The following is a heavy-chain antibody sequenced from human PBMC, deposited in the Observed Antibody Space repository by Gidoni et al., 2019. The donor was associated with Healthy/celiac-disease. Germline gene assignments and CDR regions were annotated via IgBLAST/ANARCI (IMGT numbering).Heavy chain of an antibody. CDR1: GFPFTSYP. CDR3: AKGAAYYDFWSGYYWDY. D-gene: IGHD3-3*01. J-gene: IGHJ4*02. Sequence: EVQLLGSGGGLLRLGGSLRLSVAASGFPFTSYPMSWVRQAPGKGLEWVSAISGSGGSTYYADSVKGRFTISRDNSKNTLYLQMNSLRAEDTAVYYCAKGAAYYDFWSGYYWDYWGQGTLVTVSS. V-gene: IGHV3-23*01. CDR2: ISGSGGST.